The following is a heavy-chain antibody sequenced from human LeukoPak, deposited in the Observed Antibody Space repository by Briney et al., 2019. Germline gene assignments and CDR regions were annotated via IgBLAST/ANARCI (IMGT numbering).Heavy chain of an antibody. V-gene: IGHV3-23*01. CDR2: ISGSGGTT. CDR3: ARRPSSSWYVWFDP. CDR1: GFTFSSYA. Sequence: PGGSLRLSCAASGFTFSSYAMSWVRQAPGKGLEWVSAISGSGGTTYYADSVKGRFTISRDNSKITLYLQMNSLRAEDTAVYYCARRPSSSWYVWFDPWGQGTLVTVSS. J-gene: IGHJ5*02. D-gene: IGHD6-13*01.